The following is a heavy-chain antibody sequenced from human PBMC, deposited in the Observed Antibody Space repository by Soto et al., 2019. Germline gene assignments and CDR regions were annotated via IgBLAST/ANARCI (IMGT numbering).Heavy chain of an antibody. D-gene: IGHD3-10*01. CDR1: GYTFTSYA. Sequence: ASVKVSCKASGYTFTSYAMHWVRQAPGQRLEWMGWINAGNGNTKYSQKFQGRVTITRDTSASTAYMELSSLRSEDTAVYYCARDRNTMVRGVIKKYAFDIWGQGTMVTVSS. CDR3: ARDRNTMVRGVIKKYAFDI. J-gene: IGHJ3*02. V-gene: IGHV1-3*01. CDR2: INAGNGNT.